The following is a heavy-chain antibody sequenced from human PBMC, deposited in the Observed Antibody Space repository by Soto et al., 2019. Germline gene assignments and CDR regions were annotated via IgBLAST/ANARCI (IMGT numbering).Heavy chain of an antibody. CDR3: AIEEAVVGAISYYYGMDV. Sequence: QVQLVQSGAEVKKPGSSVKVSCKASGGTFSSYVISWVRQAPGQGLEWMGGIIPIFGTANYAQKFQGRVTITADESTSTAHMELNSLRSEDTAVYFCAIEEAVVGAISYYYGMDVWGQGTTVTVSS. D-gene: IGHD1-26*01. CDR1: GGTFSSYV. CDR2: IIPIFGTA. J-gene: IGHJ6*02. V-gene: IGHV1-69*01.